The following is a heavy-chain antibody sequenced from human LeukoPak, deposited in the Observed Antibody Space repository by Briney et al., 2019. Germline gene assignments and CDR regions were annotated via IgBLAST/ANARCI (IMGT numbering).Heavy chain of an antibody. Sequence: ASVKVSCKTSGYTFTDYYIHWVRQAPGQGLEWMGWINPNSGGTNYAQNFQGRVTMTRDTSISTAYMELSRLKSDDTAVYFCARDLAFYEGLGYLGYYYMDVWGKGTTVTVSS. CDR3: ARDLAFYEGLGYLGYYYMDV. CDR2: INPNSGGT. J-gene: IGHJ6*03. V-gene: IGHV1-2*02. CDR1: GYTFTDYY. D-gene: IGHD2/OR15-2a*01.